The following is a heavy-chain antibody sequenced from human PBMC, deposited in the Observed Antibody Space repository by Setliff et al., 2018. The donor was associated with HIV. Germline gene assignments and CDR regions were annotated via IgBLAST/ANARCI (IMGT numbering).Heavy chain of an antibody. CDR3: AREGKTAMVTKYFDY. J-gene: IGHJ4*02. V-gene: IGHV4-31*02. Sequence: SETLSLTCTVSGGSVNSATYYWSWIRQHPGKGLEWIGYIDYSGSAFYNPSLKSRTTISVDTSKNQFSLRMKSVTAADTAMYYCAREGKTAMVTKYFDYWGQGTMVTVSS. CDR1: GGSVNSATYY. CDR2: IDYSGSA. D-gene: IGHD5-18*01.